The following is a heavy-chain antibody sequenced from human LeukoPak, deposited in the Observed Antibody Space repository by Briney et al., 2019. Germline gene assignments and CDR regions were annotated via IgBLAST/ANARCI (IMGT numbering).Heavy chain of an antibody. V-gene: IGHV4-59*01. CDR1: GGSISSYY. CDR3: ARVAVAAAGPGFDY. J-gene: IGHJ4*02. CDR2: IYYSGST. Sequence: SETLSLTCTVSGGSISSYYWSWIRQPPGKGLEWIGYIYYSGSTNYNPSLKSRVTISVDTSKNQFSLKLSSVTAADTAVYYCARVAVAAAGPGFDYWGQGNLVTVSS. D-gene: IGHD6-13*01.